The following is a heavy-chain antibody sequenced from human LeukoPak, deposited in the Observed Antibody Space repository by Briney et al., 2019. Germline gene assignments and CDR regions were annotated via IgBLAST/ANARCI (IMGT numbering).Heavy chain of an antibody. J-gene: IGHJ1*01. Sequence: ASVKVSCKASGYTFTTYSLAWVRQAPGQSLEWMGWISVNNGGTNYAQSFQDRVTLTRDTSTNTAYLELRSLRSDDTAIIYCATATQPRGYYLHWGQGTLVTVSS. CDR1: GYTFTTYS. D-gene: IGHD3-22*01. V-gene: IGHV1-18*01. CDR3: ATATQPRGYYLH. CDR2: ISVNNGGT.